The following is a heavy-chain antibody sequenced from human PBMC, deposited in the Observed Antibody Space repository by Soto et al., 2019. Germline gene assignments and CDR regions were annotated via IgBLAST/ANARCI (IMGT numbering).Heavy chain of an antibody. CDR1: CCSISSSNYY. CDR3: ARPSSSTVTTGATFDI. J-gene: IGHJ3*02. CDR2: FYYTGST. D-gene: IGHD4-17*01. Sequence: LETLSLTCTVSCCSISSSNYYCGWILQPPGKGLEWIGSFYYTGSTYYNPSLKSRVTISVDTSKNHFSLKLTSVTAADTAVYYCARPSSSTVTTGATFDIWGQGTMVT. V-gene: IGHV4-39*02.